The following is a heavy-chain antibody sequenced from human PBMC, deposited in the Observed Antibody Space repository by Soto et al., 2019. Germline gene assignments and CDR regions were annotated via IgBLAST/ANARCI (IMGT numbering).Heavy chain of an antibody. CDR1: GFTFDDYA. CDR3: ARVSSSSWYGDYYYYGMDV. V-gene: IGHV3-9*01. CDR2: ISWNSGSI. Sequence: EVQLVESGGGLVQPGRSLRLSCAASGFTFDDYAMHWVRQAPGKGLEWVSGISWNSGSIGYADSVKGRFTISRDNAKNSLYLQMNSLRAEDTALYYCARVSSSSWYGDYYYYGMDVWGQGTTVTVSS. D-gene: IGHD6-13*01. J-gene: IGHJ6*02.